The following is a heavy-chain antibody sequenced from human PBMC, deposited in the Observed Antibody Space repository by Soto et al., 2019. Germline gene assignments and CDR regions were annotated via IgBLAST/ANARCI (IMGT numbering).Heavy chain of an antibody. D-gene: IGHD5-18*01. Sequence: SETLSLTCTVSGGSISSSSYYWGWIRQPPGKGLEWIGSIYYSGSTYYNPSLKSRVTISVDTSKNQFSLKLSSVTAADTAVYYCARSNEYSYGYFDYWGQGTLVTVSS. CDR1: GGSISSSSYY. V-gene: IGHV4-39*01. CDR2: IYYSGST. CDR3: ARSNEYSYGYFDY. J-gene: IGHJ4*02.